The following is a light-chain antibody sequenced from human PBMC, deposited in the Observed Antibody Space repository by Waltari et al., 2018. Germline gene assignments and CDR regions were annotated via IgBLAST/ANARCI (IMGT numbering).Light chain of an antibody. V-gene: IGKV1-12*01. CDR3: QQANSFPLS. CDR1: QSISTW. CDR2: AAS. J-gene: IGKJ5*01. Sequence: DIQMTQSPSSVSASVGDRVTISCRATQSISTWLAWFQQKPGKAPKLLIYAASSSQSGVPSRFSGSGSGTDFTLTISSLQTEDFATYYCQQANSFPLSFGQGTRVEI.